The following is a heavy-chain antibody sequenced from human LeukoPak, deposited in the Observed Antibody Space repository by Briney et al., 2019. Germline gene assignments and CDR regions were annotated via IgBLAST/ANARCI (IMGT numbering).Heavy chain of an antibody. CDR2: MNPNSGNT. Sequence: GASVKVSCKASGYTFTSYDINWVRQATGQGLEWMGWMNPNSGNTGYPQKFQGRVTMTRNTSISTAYMELSSLRSEDTAVYYCARSRDILTGYYYYWGQGTLVTVSS. CDR3: ARSRDILTGYYYY. D-gene: IGHD3-9*01. V-gene: IGHV1-8*01. CDR1: GYTFTSYD. J-gene: IGHJ4*02.